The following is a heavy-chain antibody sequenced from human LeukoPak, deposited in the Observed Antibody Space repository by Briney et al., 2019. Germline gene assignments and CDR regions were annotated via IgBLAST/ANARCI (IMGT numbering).Heavy chain of an antibody. CDR3: ASGDIAAADHY. CDR1: GYSISSGYY. V-gene: IGHV4-38-2*02. J-gene: IGHJ4*02. D-gene: IGHD6-13*01. Sequence: SETPSLTCTVSGYSISSGYYWGWIRQPPGKGLEWIGSMNHGGVTYYNPSLKSRVTISLDTSKNQFSLKLSSVTAADTAVYYCASGDIAAADHYWGQGTLVTVSS. CDR2: MNHGGVT.